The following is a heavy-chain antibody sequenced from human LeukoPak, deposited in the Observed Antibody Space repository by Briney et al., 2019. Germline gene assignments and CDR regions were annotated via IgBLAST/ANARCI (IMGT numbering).Heavy chain of an antibody. D-gene: IGHD3-3*01. J-gene: IGHJ4*02. V-gene: IGHV3-74*01. CDR1: GFTFSSYW. CDR2: IKSDGNT. CDR3: ARAIGIWSGYSY. Sequence: GGSLRLSCAASGFTFSSYWMHWVRQAPGKGLVWVSRIKSDGNTNYADSVKGRFTISRDNAKNTVSLQMNSLRAEDTAVYYCARAIGIWSGYSYWGQGTLVTVSS.